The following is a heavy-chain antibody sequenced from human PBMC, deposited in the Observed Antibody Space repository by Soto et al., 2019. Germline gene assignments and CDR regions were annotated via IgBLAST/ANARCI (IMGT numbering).Heavy chain of an antibody. D-gene: IGHD6-13*01. J-gene: IGHJ5*02. CDR3: ARRGMAAELNWFDP. Sequence: QLQLQESGPELVKPSETLSLTCTVSGGSISSSSYYWGWIRQPPGKGLEWIGSIYYSGSTYYNPSLKSRVTISVDTSKNQFSLKLRSVTAADTAVYYCARRGMAAELNWFDPWGQGTLVTVSS. CDR2: IYYSGST. V-gene: IGHV4-39*01. CDR1: GGSISSSSYY.